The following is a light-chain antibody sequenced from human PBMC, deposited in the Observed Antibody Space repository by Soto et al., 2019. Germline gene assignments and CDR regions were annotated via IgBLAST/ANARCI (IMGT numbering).Light chain of an antibody. CDR3: LQYYNFSWT. CDR2: AAF. J-gene: IGKJ1*01. V-gene: IGKV1-6*01. CDR1: QDIRND. Sequence: AIQMTQSPSSLSASVGDRVTITCRASQDIRNDLAWYQQKPGQAPHLLIFAAFNLQSGVPSRFSGGGSGTHFTLTIRSLKTDDFATYYCLQYYNFSWTFGQGTKVDI.